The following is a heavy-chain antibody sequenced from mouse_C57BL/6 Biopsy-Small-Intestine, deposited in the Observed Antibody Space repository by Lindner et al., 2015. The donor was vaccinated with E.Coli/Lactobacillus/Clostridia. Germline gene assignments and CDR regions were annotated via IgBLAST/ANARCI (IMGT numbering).Heavy chain of an antibody. V-gene: IGHV10-1*01. CDR2: IRSKSNNYAT. Sequence: VQLQESGGGLVQPKESLKLSCAASGFSFNPYAMNWVRQAPGKGLEWVARIRSKSNNYATYYADSVKDRFTISRDDSESMLYLQMNNLKTEDTAMYYCVSRLFPVAYWGQGTLVTVSA. CDR1: GFSFNPYA. CDR3: VSRLFPVAY. J-gene: IGHJ3*01. D-gene: IGHD6-5*01.